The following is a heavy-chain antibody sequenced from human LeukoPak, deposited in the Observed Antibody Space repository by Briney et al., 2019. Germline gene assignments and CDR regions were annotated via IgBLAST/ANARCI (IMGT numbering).Heavy chain of an antibody. CDR1: GGSVSSTTYY. Sequence: ETLSLTCGVSGGSVSSTTYYWSWIRQPPGKGLEWIASINYSGSTYYNPSLKSRVTISVDTSENQFSLKLSSVTAADTAVYYCARYVVYGSGKYYFDYWGQGTLVTVSS. CDR3: ARYVVYGSGKYYFDY. V-gene: IGHV4-39*01. D-gene: IGHD3-10*01. CDR2: INYSGST. J-gene: IGHJ4*02.